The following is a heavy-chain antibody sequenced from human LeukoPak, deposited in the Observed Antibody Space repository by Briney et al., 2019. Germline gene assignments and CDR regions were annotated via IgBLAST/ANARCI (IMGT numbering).Heavy chain of an antibody. CDR2: ISTSGSYT. CDR3: ARGVAPYYYYGMDV. J-gene: IGHJ6*02. V-gene: IGHV3-11*06. CDR1: GFTFTDYY. Sequence: GGSPRLSCAASGFTFTDYYMSWIRQAPGKGLEWASYISTSGSYTNYADSVKGRFTISRDNAKNSLYLQMNSLRAEDTAVYYCARGVAPYYYYGMDVWGQGTTVTVSS.